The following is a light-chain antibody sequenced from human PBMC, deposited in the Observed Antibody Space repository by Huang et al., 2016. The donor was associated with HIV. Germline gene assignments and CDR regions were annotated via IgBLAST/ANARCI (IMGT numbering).Light chain of an antibody. CDR2: ATE. Sequence: DIQMTQSPSSLSASVGDRVTITCRASQSITTYLNWYQQKPGKAPTLLIYATESLQSGVPSRVSGRGSGTEFTLTISSLQPDDFATYYCQQGYTTSWTFGPGTKVE. J-gene: IGKJ1*01. CDR3: QQGYTTSWT. CDR1: QSITTY. V-gene: IGKV1-39*01.